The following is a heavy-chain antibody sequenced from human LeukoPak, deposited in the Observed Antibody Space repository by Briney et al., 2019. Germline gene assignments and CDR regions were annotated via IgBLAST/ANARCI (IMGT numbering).Heavy chain of an antibody. D-gene: IGHD5-18*01. CDR3: ATLVDTHYLDY. Sequence: GGSLRLSCAASGFTFSYYVMHWVRQAPGKGLEWVAVISFDGFNKFYADSVKGRFTISRDNSKNTLYLQMNSLRAEDTAVYYCATLVDTHYLDYWGQGTLVTVSS. J-gene: IGHJ4*02. CDR2: ISFDGFNK. CDR1: GFTFSYYV. V-gene: IGHV3-30*03.